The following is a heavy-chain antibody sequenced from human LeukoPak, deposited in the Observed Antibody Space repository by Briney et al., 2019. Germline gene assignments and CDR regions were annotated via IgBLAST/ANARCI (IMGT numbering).Heavy chain of an antibody. V-gene: IGHV3-53*01. CDR2: IYSGGST. CDR1: GFTVSSNY. Sequence: GGSLRLSCAASGFTVSSNYMSWVRQAPGKGLEWVSVIYSGGSTYYADSVKGRFTISRDNSKSTLYLQMNSPRAEDTAVYYCARDLRIAAAGTGDAFDIWGQGTMVTVSS. J-gene: IGHJ3*02. CDR3: ARDLRIAAAGTGDAFDI. D-gene: IGHD6-13*01.